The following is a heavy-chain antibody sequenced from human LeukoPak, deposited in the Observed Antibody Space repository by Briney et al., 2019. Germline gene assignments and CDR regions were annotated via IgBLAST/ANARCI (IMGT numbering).Heavy chain of an antibody. V-gene: IGHV1-8*01. D-gene: IGHD3-22*01. J-gene: IGHJ4*02. Sequence: ASVKVSCKASGYTFTSYDINWVRQATGQGLEWMGWMNPNSGNTGYAQKFQGRVTMTRNTSISTAYMELSSLRSEDTAVYYCARGTQITMVRDVEGHYYDSSGPPGHFDYWGQGTLVTVSS. CDR2: MNPNSGNT. CDR1: GYTFTSYD. CDR3: ARGTQITMVRDVEGHYYDSSGPPGHFDY.